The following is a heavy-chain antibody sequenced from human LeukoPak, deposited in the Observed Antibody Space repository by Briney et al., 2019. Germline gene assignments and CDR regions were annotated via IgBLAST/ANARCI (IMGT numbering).Heavy chain of an antibody. D-gene: IGHD3-16*02. J-gene: IGHJ6*02. CDR1: GYTFTTYG. CDR3: ARHLDKLSRASRTHYYYYNMDV. V-gene: IGHV1-18*01. Sequence: ASVKVSCKASGYTFTTYGISWVRQAPGQGLEWMGWINAYTGNTNYVQNLQGRVTMTTDTATSTAYMELRSLRSDDSAVYYCARHLDKLSRASRTHYYYYNMDVWGQGTTVTVSS. CDR2: INAYTGNT.